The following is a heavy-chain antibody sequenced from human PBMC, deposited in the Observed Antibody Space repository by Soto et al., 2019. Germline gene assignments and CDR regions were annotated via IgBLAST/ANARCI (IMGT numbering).Heavy chain of an antibody. J-gene: IGHJ4*02. Sequence: EVQLVESGGGLVQPGGSLSLSCAASGFTFSSYWMHWVRQASGKGLVWVSRISTDGSITTYADSVKGRFTISRDNAKNTLYLKMNSLRAEDTAVYYCARGGAHTAMANEYWGQGALVTVSS. CDR2: ISTDGSIT. CDR1: GFTFSSYW. D-gene: IGHD5-18*01. V-gene: IGHV3-74*01. CDR3: ARGGAHTAMANEY.